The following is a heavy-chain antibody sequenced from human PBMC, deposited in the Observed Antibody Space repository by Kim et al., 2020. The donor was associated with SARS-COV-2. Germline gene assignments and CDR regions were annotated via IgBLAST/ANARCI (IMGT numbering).Heavy chain of an antibody. V-gene: IGHV4-39*01. CDR3: ARHLRYDSSGYDAFDI. J-gene: IGHJ3*02. CDR1: GGSISSSSYY. D-gene: IGHD3-22*01. Sequence: SETLSLTCTVSGGSISSSSYYWGWIRQPPGKGLEWIGSIYYSGSTYYNPSLKSRVTISVDTSKNQFSLKLSSVTAADTAVYYCARHLRYDSSGYDAFDIWGQGTMVTVSS. CDR2: IYYSGST.